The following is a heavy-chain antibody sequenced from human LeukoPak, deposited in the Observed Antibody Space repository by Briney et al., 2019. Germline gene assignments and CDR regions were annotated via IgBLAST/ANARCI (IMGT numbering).Heavy chain of an antibody. Sequence: PGGSLRLSCTASGFTFSSYGMHWVRQAPGKGLEWVAFIRYDGSNKYYADSVKGRFTISRDNSKNTLYLQMNSLRAEDTAVYYCANVAKGPPDAFDIWGQGTMVTVSS. CDR2: IRYDGSNK. D-gene: IGHD2-15*01. J-gene: IGHJ3*02. CDR3: ANVAKGPPDAFDI. CDR1: GFTFSSYG. V-gene: IGHV3-30*02.